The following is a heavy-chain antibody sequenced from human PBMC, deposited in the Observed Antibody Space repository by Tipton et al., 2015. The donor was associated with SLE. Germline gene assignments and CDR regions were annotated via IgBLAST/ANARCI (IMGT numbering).Heavy chain of an antibody. CDR2: IYTSGST. CDR1: GGSISSYY. V-gene: IGHV4-4*08. D-gene: IGHD6-13*01. Sequence: LRLSCTVSGGSISSYYWSWIRQPPGKGLEWIGYIYTSGSTNYNPSLKSRVTISVDTSKNQFSLKLSSVTAADTAVYYCARGETRIAAAGLFDYWGQGTLVTVSS. CDR3: ARGETRIAAAGLFDY. J-gene: IGHJ4*02.